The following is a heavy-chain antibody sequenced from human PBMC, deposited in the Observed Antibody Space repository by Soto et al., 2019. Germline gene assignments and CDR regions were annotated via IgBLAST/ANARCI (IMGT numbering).Heavy chain of an antibody. V-gene: IGHV3-7*05. J-gene: IGHJ4*02. Sequence: GSLRLSCAASGFTFSSYWMSWVRQAPGKGLEWVANIKQDGSEKYYVDSVKGRFTISRDNAKNSLYLQMNSLRAEDTAVYYCARCTPSSSLLFDYLGQGTLVTVS. CDR1: GFTFSSYW. CDR2: IKQDGSEK. D-gene: IGHD6-13*01. CDR3: ARCTPSSSLLFDY.